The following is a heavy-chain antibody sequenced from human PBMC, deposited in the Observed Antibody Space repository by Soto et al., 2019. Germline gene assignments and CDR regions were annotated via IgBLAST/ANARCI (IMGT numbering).Heavy chain of an antibody. D-gene: IGHD7-27*01. Sequence: GGSLRLSCAASGFTFSSYEMNWVRQAPGKGLEWVSYISSSGSTIYYADSVKGRFTISRDNAKNSLYLQMNSLRAEDTAVYYCARETGDRLHLFDYWGQGTLVTVSS. CDR2: ISSSGSTI. CDR3: ARETGDRLHLFDY. V-gene: IGHV3-48*03. CDR1: GFTFSSYE. J-gene: IGHJ4*02.